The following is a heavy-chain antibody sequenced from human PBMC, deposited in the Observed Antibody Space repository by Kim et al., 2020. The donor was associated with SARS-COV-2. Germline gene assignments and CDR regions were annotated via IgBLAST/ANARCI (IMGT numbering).Heavy chain of an antibody. CDR2: IYSGGST. Sequence: GGSLRLSCAASGLIVSSVYMSWVRQAPGKGLECVSFIYSGGSTYYADSVKGRFTISRDNSKNTLYLQMDSLRADDTAVYYCARAHWNDGGPPYYYYGMDVWGQGTTVTVSS. CDR3: ARAHWNDGGPPYYYYGMDV. D-gene: IGHD1-1*01. V-gene: IGHV3-53*01. J-gene: IGHJ6*02. CDR1: GLIVSSVY.